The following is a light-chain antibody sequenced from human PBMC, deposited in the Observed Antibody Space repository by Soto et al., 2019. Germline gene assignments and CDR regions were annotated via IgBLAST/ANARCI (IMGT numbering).Light chain of an antibody. J-gene: IGKJ3*01. Sequence: DIVLTQSPGTLSLSPGERATLSCRASQSVSNNYLAWYQQKPGQAPRLLIHGASTRATGIPARFSGSGSGTDFTLTISSLEPEDFAVYYCQLRNNWPPEVTFGPGTKVDI. V-gene: IGKV3-11*01. CDR3: QLRNNWPPEVT. CDR1: QSVSNNY. CDR2: GAS.